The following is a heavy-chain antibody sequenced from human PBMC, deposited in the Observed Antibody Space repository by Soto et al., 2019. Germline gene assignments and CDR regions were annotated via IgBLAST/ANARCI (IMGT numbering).Heavy chain of an antibody. D-gene: IGHD3-16*01. CDR1: GGSISSYY. CDR3: ARDKIWAFDF. Sequence: PSETLSLTCTVSGGSISSYYWSWIRQPPGKGLEWIGYMYYTGSTNYNPSLKSRVTISVDTSKNQFSLKLSSVTAADTVVYYCARDKIWAFDFWGRGTLVTVSS. J-gene: IGHJ4*02. V-gene: IGHV4-59*01. CDR2: MYYTGST.